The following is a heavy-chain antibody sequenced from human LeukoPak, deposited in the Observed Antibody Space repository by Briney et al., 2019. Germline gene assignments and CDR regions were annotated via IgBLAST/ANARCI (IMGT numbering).Heavy chain of an antibody. CDR1: GGSISSGGYY. Sequence: SETLSLTCTVSGGSISSGGYYWSWIRQHPGKGLEWIGYIYYSGTTNYNPSLKSRVTISVDTSKNQFSLQLRSVTAADTAVYYCAREDPQTTVPEGMDVWGQGTTVTVSS. CDR2: IYYSGTT. J-gene: IGHJ6*02. D-gene: IGHD4-17*01. V-gene: IGHV4-61*08. CDR3: AREDPQTTVPEGMDV.